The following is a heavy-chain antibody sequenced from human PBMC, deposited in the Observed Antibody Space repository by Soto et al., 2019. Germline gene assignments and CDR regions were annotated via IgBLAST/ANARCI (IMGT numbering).Heavy chain of an antibody. D-gene: IGHD3-10*01. V-gene: IGHV4-39*01. CDR1: GGSISSFTYY. Sequence: NPSETLSLTCSVSGGSISSFTYYWGWIRQPPGKGLEWIGTVYYNENTYYNPSLKSRVTITVDTAKNQFPLNLRSVTAADTAMYFCARRERYYGSPGWFDPWGPGTLVTVSS. CDR2: VYYNENT. J-gene: IGHJ5*02. CDR3: ARRERYYGSPGWFDP.